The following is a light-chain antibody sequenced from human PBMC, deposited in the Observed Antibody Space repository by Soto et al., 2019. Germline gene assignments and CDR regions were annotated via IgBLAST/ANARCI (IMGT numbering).Light chain of an antibody. CDR2: GAS. V-gene: IGKV3-20*01. J-gene: IGKJ4*01. Sequence: EIVLTQSPATLSVSPGERATLSCRASQSFSDNLAWYQQKPGQAPRLLIYGASSRATGIPDRFSGSGSGTDFTLTISRLEPEDFAVYYCQQYGSSSSFGGGTKVDIK. CDR3: QQYGSSSS. CDR1: QSFSDN.